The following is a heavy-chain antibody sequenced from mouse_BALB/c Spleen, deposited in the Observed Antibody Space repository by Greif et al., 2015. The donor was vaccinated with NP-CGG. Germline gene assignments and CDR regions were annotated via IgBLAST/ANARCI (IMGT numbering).Heavy chain of an antibody. Sequence: QVQLQQSGAELAKPGASVKMSCKASGYTFTSYWMHWVKQRPGQGLEWIGYINPSTGYTEHNQKFKDKATLTADKSSSTAYMQLSSLTSQDSAVYYCANYYGSSYYFDYWGQGTTLTVSS. CDR3: ANYYGSSYYFDY. D-gene: IGHD1-1*01. J-gene: IGHJ2*01. CDR1: GYTFTSYW. CDR2: INPSTGYT. V-gene: IGHV1-7*01.